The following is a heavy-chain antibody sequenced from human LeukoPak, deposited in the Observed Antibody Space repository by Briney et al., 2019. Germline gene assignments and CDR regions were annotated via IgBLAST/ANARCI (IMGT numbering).Heavy chain of an antibody. CDR2: VIADGGNT. V-gene: IGHV3-23*01. CDR1: GFTFDNYR. J-gene: IGHJ4*02. D-gene: IGHD1-26*01. CDR3: TKRVKYGGTWDHFAD. Sequence: GGSLRLSCAASGFTFDNYRMSWVRQAPGKGLEWVSTVIADGGNTYYADSVKGRFTISRDNSKSTLILQMNSLRVEDTALYYCTKRVKYGGTWDHFADWGQGTLVTVSS.